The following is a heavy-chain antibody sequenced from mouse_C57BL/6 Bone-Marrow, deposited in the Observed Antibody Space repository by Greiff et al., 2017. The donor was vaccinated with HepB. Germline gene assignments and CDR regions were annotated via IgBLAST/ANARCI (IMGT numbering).Heavy chain of an antibody. CDR3: TRDHYYGSSSWFAY. D-gene: IGHD1-1*01. CDR1: GFTFSDAW. Sequence: EVKVEESGGGLVQPGGSMKLSCAASGFTFSDAWMDWVRQSPEKGLEWVAEIRNKANNHATYYAESVKGRFTISRDDSKSSVYLQMNSLRAEDTGIYYCTRDHYYGSSSWFAYWGQGTLVTVSA. V-gene: IGHV6-6*01. J-gene: IGHJ3*01. CDR2: IRNKANNHAT.